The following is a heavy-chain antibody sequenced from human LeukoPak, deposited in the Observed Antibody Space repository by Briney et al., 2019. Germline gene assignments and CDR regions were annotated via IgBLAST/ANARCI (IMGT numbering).Heavy chain of an antibody. CDR2: IKGDGRNT. D-gene: IGHD3-10*01. CDR1: GFTFSSYW. CDR3: ARDQGYYGSGSYLDY. Sequence: GGSLRLSCAASGFTFSSYWMHWVRQAPGKGLVWVSRIKGDGRNTYYADSVKGRFTISRDNSKNTLYLQMNSLRAEDTAVYYCARDQGYYGSGSYLDYWGQGTLVTVSS. J-gene: IGHJ4*02. V-gene: IGHV3-74*01.